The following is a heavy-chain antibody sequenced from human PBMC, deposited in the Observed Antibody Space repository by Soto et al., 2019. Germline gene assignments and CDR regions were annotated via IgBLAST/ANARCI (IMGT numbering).Heavy chain of an antibody. CDR3: ARADYGDYDNNWFDP. V-gene: IGHV1-18*01. J-gene: IGHJ5*02. D-gene: IGHD4-17*01. CDR2: ISAYNGNT. CDR1: GYTFTSYG. Sequence: ASVKVSCKASGYTFTSYGISWVRQAPGQGLEWMGWISAYNGNTNYAQKFQGRVTMTTDTSTSTAYMELRSLRSDDTAVYYCARADYGDYDNNWFDPWGQGTLVTVSS.